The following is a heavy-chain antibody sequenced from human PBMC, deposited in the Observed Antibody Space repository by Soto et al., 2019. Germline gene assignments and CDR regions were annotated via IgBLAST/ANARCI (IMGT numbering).Heavy chain of an antibody. Sequence: QVQLVESGGGVVQPGRSLTLSCAASGFTFSRFSMHWVRQAPGKGLAWVAVISYDGSNTHYAESVKGRFNISRDDSKNTVFLQMNNLRGEDSAVYYCAISGAGYYIVWGQGTLVTVSS. J-gene: IGHJ4*02. CDR2: ISYDGSNT. CDR1: GFTFSRFS. CDR3: AISGAGYYIV. V-gene: IGHV3-30-3*01. D-gene: IGHD3-3*01.